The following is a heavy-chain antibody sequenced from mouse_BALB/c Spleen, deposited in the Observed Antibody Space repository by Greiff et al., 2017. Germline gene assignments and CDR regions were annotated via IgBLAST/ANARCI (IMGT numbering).Heavy chain of an antibody. CDR3: AREWSDAMDY. V-gene: IGHV5-9-4*01. CDR2: ISSGGSYT. D-gene: IGHD1-1*02. Sequence: EVKLVESGGGLVKPGGSLKLSCAASGFTFSSYAMSWVRQSPEKRLEWVAEISSGGSYTYYPDTVTGRFTISRDNAKNTLYLEMSSLRSEDTAMYYCAREWSDAMDYWGQGTSVTVSS. CDR1: GFTFSSYA. J-gene: IGHJ4*01.